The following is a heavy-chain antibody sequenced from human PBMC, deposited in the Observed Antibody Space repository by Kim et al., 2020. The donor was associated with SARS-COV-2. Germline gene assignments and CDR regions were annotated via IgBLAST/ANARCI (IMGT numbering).Heavy chain of an antibody. CDR3: ARITGANYYYGMDV. Sequence: SETLSLTCTVSGGSISSYYWSWIRQPPGKGLEWIGYIYYSGSTNYNPSLKSRVTISVDTSKNQFSLKLSSVTAADTAVYYCARITGANYYYGMDVWGQGT. J-gene: IGHJ6*02. V-gene: IGHV4-59*01. CDR1: GGSISSYY. CDR2: IYYSGST. D-gene: IGHD1-20*01.